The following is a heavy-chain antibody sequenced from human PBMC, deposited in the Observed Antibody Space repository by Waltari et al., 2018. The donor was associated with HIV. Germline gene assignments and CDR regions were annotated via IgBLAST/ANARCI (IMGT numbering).Heavy chain of an antibody. Sequence: QVQLVESGGGVVQPGRSLRLSCAASGFTFSSYGMHWVRQAPGKGLEWVAVISYDGSNKYYADSVKGRFTISRDNSKNTLYLQMNSLRAEDTAVYYCAKDHGTMIVVAHFDYWGQGTLVTVSS. V-gene: IGHV3-30*18. D-gene: IGHD3-22*01. J-gene: IGHJ4*02. CDR1: GFTFSSYG. CDR3: AKDHGTMIVVAHFDY. CDR2: ISYDGSNK.